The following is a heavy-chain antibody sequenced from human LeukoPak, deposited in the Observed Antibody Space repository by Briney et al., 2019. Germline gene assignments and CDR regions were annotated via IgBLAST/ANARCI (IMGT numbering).Heavy chain of an antibody. Sequence: KPGGSLRLSCAASGFTFSSYSMNWVRQAPGKGLEWVSSISSSSSYIYYADPVKGRFTISRDNAKNSLYLQMNSLRAEDTAVYYCARDHRPYDSSGYYDYWGQGTLVTVSS. CDR2: ISSSSSYI. D-gene: IGHD3-22*01. CDR1: GFTFSSYS. J-gene: IGHJ4*02. V-gene: IGHV3-21*01. CDR3: ARDHRPYDSSGYYDY.